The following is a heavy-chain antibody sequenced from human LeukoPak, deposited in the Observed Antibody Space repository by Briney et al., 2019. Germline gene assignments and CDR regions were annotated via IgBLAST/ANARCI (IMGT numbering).Heavy chain of an antibody. V-gene: IGHV1-8*01. Sequence: ASVKVSCTASGYTFTSYDINWVRQATGQGLEWMGWMNPNSGNTGYAQKFQGRVTMTRNTSISTAYMELSSLRSEDTAVYYCARTADSSGYSLDYWGQGTLVTVSS. J-gene: IGHJ4*02. CDR3: ARTADSSGYSLDY. D-gene: IGHD3-22*01. CDR1: GYTFTSYD. CDR2: MNPNSGNT.